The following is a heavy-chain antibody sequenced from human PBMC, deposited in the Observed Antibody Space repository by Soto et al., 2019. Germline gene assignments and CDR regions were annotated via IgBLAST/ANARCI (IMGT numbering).Heavy chain of an antibody. Sequence: QVQLQESGPGLVKPSETLSLTCTVSGGSISSYYWSWIRQPPGKGLEWIGYIYYIGSTNYNPSLKSRVTISVDTSKNQFSLKLSSVTAADTAVYYCARVSWGAQGRWFDPWGQGTLVTVSS. J-gene: IGHJ5*02. CDR2: IYYIGST. CDR3: ARVSWGAQGRWFDP. D-gene: IGHD3-16*01. CDR1: GGSISSYY. V-gene: IGHV4-59*01.